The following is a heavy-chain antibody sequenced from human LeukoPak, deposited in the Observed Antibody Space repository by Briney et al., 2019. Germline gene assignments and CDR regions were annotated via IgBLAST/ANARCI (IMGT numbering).Heavy chain of an antibody. J-gene: IGHJ6*03. CDR1: GYTFTSYG. D-gene: IGHD4-17*01. Sequence: GASVKVSCKASGYTFTSYGISWVRQAPGQGLEWMGWISAYNGNTNYAQKLQGRVTMTTDTSTSTAYMELRSLRSDDTAVYYCARVDSETYGDPYYYYYYMDVWGKGTTVTISS. CDR2: ISAYNGNT. CDR3: ARVDSETYGDPYYYYYYMDV. V-gene: IGHV1-18*01.